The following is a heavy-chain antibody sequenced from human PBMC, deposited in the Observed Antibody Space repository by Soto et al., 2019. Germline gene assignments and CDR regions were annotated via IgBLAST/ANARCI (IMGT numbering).Heavy chain of an antibody. J-gene: IGHJ6*02. CDR1: GFTFRSYW. CDR2: IKQDESEK. Sequence: GGSLRLSCAASGFTFRSYWMSWVRQAPGKGLKWVANIKQDESEKYYVDSVKGRFTVSRDNAKNSLYLQMNSLRAEDTAVYYCARVTSSGFYYYGMDVWGQGT. V-gene: IGHV3-7*01. CDR3: ARVTSSGFYYYGMDV. D-gene: IGHD6-19*01.